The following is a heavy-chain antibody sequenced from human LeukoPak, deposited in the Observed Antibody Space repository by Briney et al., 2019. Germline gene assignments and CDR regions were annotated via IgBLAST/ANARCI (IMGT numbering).Heavy chain of an antibody. CDR3: ARDTCSTTNCYDPPFNWFDP. Sequence: SVKVSCKASGGTFSSYAISWVRQAPGQGLEWMGGIIPIFGTANYAQKFQGRVTITADESTSTAYMELRSLRSDDTALYYCARDTCSTTNCYDPPFNWFDPWGQGTLVTVSS. CDR1: GGTFSSYA. D-gene: IGHD2-2*01. J-gene: IGHJ5*02. CDR2: IIPIFGTA. V-gene: IGHV1-69*13.